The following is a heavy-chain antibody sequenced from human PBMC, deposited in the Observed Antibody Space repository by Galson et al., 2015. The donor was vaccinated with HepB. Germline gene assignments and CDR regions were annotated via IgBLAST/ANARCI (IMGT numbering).Heavy chain of an antibody. CDR3: ARDNDHYGSGSYFSWGVDY. CDR2: INPNSGGT. D-gene: IGHD3-10*01. CDR1: GYTFTGYY. V-gene: IGHV1-2*02. Sequence: SVKVSCKASGYTFTGYYMHWVRQAPGQGLEWMGWINPNSGGTNYAQKFQGRVTMTRDTSISTAYMELSRLRSDDTAVYYCARDNDHYGSGSYFSWGVDYWGQGTLVTVSS. J-gene: IGHJ4*02.